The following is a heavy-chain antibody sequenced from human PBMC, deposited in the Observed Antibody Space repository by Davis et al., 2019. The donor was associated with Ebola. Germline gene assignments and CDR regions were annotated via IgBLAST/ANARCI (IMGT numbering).Heavy chain of an antibody. Sequence: SETLSLTCAVYGGSFSGYYWSWIRQPPGKGLEWIGEINHSGSTNYNPSLKSRVTISVDTSKNQLSLKLSSVTAADTAVYYCARTYSSGWADYFDYWGQGTLVIVSS. CDR3: ARTYSSGWADYFDY. CDR2: INHSGST. J-gene: IGHJ4*02. V-gene: IGHV4-34*01. CDR1: GGSFSGYY. D-gene: IGHD6-19*01.